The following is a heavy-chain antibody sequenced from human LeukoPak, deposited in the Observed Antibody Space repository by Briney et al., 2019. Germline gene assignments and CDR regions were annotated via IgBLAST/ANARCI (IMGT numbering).Heavy chain of an antibody. CDR1: GFTFSSYG. CDR2: IWYDGSNK. Sequence: GRSLRLSCAASGFTFSSYGMHWVRQAPGKGLEWVAVIWYDGSNKYYADSVKGRFTISRDNSKNTLYLQMNSLRAEDTAVYYCARVYYYDSGSRSFDYWGQGTLVTVSS. D-gene: IGHD3-10*01. CDR3: ARVYYYDSGSRSFDY. J-gene: IGHJ4*02. V-gene: IGHV3-33*08.